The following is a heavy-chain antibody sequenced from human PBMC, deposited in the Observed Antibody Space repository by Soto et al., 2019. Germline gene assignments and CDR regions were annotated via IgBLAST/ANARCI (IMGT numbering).Heavy chain of an antibody. Sequence: QVPLVQSGAEVKKPGASVKVSCKASGYTFTGYYMHWVRQAPGQGLEWMGWINPNSGGTNYAQKFQGWVTMTRDTSISTAYMELSRLRSDDTAVYYCARDSGWGNYGEIWYWGQGTLVTVSS. D-gene: IGHD6-19*01. J-gene: IGHJ4*02. CDR3: ARDSGWGNYGEIWY. V-gene: IGHV1-2*04. CDR2: INPNSGGT. CDR1: GYTFTGYY.